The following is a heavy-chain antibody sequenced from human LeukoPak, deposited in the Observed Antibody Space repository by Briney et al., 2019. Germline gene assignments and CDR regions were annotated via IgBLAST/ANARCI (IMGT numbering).Heavy chain of an antibody. J-gene: IGHJ6*02. Sequence: GESLKISCKGSGYSFTSYWISWVRQMPGKGLEWMGRIDPSDSYTNYSPSFQGHVTISADKSISTAYLQWSSLKASDTAMYYCARRNYGSGSYTHYYYYYGMDVWGQGTTVTVSS. V-gene: IGHV5-10-1*01. CDR2: IDPSDSYT. CDR3: ARRNYGSGSYTHYYYYYGMDV. D-gene: IGHD3-10*01. CDR1: GYSFTSYW.